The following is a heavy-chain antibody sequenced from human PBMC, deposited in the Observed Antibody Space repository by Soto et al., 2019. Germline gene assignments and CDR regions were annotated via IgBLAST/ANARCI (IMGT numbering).Heavy chain of an antibody. V-gene: IGHV3-9*01. CDR3: AGYCSSTSCYGDY. CDR1: GFTFDDYA. CDR2: ISWNSGSI. J-gene: IGHJ4*02. D-gene: IGHD2-2*01. Sequence: EVQLVESGGGLVQPGRSLRLSCAASGFTFDDYAMHWVRQAPGKGLEWVSGISWNSGSIGYADSVKGRFTISRDNAKNSLYLQMNSLRAEGTALYYCAGYCSSTSCYGDYWGQGTLVTVSS.